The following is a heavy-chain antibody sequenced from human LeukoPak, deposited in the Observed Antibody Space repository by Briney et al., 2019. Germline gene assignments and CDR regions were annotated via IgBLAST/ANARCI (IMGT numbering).Heavy chain of an antibody. CDR3: ARDGHRSSENWFDP. J-gene: IGHJ5*02. D-gene: IGHD2-2*01. CDR1: GFTFSDYY. CDR2: ISSSGSTI. Sequence: GGSLRLSCAASGFTFSDYYMSWIRQAPGKGLEWVSYISSSGSTIYYADSVKGRFTISRDNAKNSLHLQMNSLRAEDTALYYCARDGHRSSENWFDPWGQGTLVTVSS. V-gene: IGHV3-11*01.